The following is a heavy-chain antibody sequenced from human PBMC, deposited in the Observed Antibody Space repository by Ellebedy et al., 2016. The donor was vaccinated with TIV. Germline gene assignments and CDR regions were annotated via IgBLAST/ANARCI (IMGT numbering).Heavy chain of an antibody. V-gene: IGHV3-30*03. J-gene: IGHJ3*01. CDR1: GFTFSSYG. CDR2: ISHDSNNK. D-gene: IGHD5-18*01. Sequence: GESLKISCAASGFTFSSYGIHWVRQAPGKGLEWVASISHDSNNKYYADSVKGRFTISEDFSKSTLYLQMNSLRPEDTAVYYCARNDAMDVWGQGTMVTVSS. CDR3: ARNDAMDV.